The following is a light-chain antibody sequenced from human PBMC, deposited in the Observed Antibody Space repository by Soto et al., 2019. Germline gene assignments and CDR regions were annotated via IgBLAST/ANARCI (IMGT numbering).Light chain of an antibody. Sequence: DIQLTQSPAFLSASLGDRVTISCRASQGISSHLAWYQQKPGKAPELLIYAASTLQSGVPSRFSGSGSGTEFTLTISSLQPEDFATYFCQHINSYPRALSFGGGTKVEIK. J-gene: IGKJ4*01. CDR2: AAS. V-gene: IGKV1-9*01. CDR1: QGISSH. CDR3: QHINSYPRALS.